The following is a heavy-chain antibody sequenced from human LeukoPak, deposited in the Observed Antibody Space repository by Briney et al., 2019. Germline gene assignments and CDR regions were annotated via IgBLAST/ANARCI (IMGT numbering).Heavy chain of an antibody. D-gene: IGHD3-10*01. V-gene: IGHV3-7*01. J-gene: IGHJ4*02. CDR3: ARLFVYGSGAEAFDY. CDR1: GFTFSRYW. Sequence: GGSLRLSCAASGFTFSRYWTTWVRQAPGKGLEWVANINEDGSEKYYLDSVRGRLTISRDNAKNSLYLQMDSLRAEDTAVYYCARLFVYGSGAEAFDYWGQGALVTVSS. CDR2: INEDGSEK.